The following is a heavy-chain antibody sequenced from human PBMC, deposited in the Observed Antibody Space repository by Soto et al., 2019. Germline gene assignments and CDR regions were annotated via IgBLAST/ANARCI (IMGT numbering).Heavy chain of an antibody. V-gene: IGHV1-3*01. J-gene: IGHJ4*02. D-gene: IGHD3-3*01. CDR1: GYTITSYA. CDR3: ARALTIFGVVPSDY. Sequence: ASVKVSCKASGYTITSYAMHWVRQAPGQRLEWMGWINAGNGNTKYSQKFQGRVTITRDTSASTAYMELSSLRSEDTAVYYCARALTIFGVVPSDYWGQGTLVTVSS. CDR2: INAGNGNT.